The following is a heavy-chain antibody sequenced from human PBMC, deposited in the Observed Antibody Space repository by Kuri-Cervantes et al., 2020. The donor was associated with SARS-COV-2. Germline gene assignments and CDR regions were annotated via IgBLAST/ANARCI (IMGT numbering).Heavy chain of an antibody. CDR2: ISSSSSYI. J-gene: IGHJ4*02. V-gene: IGHV3-21*01. CDR1: GFTFSSYS. CDR3: VRANLAD. Sequence: GESLKISCAASGFTFSSYSMNWVRQAPGKGLEWVSSISSSSSYIYYADSVKGRFTISRDNAKNSLYLQMNSLRVEDTAVYYCVRANLADWGQGTLVTVSS.